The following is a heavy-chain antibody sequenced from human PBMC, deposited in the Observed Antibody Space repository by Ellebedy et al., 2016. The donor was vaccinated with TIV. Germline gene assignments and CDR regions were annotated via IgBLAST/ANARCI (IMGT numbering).Heavy chain of an antibody. CDR2: ISYDGSNS. Sequence: GGSLRLSCVASGFTFSNYAMHWVRQAPGKGLEWVAVISYDGSNSHYADSVKGRFTISRDNSKNTQYLQMNSLRAEDTAVYYCAREIDSHDAYCSGESCYPDYWGQGTLVTVSS. CDR3: AREIDSHDAYCSGESCYPDY. D-gene: IGHD2-15*01. V-gene: IGHV3-30-3*01. CDR1: GFTFSNYA. J-gene: IGHJ4*02.